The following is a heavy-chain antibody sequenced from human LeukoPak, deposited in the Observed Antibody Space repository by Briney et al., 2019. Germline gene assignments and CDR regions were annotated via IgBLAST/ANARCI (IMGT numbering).Heavy chain of an antibody. V-gene: IGHV4-39*01. J-gene: IGHJ4*02. CDR1: GGSISTSSSYY. Sequence: SETLSLTCTVSGGSISTSSSYYWGWIRQPPGKGLEWIGSIYYSGSTYYNPSLKSRVTISVDTSKNQFSLKLSSVTAADTAVYYCARHGRTPSYYWGQGTLVTVSS. CDR2: IYYSGST. CDR3: ARHGRTPSYY.